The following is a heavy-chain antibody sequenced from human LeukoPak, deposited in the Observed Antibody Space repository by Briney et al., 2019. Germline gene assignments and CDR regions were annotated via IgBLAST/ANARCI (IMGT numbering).Heavy chain of an antibody. D-gene: IGHD4-17*01. CDR3: ARGYGEYVFSAFPDY. J-gene: IGHJ4*02. V-gene: IGHV4-39*01. Sequence: PAETQSLTCTVSGDSMRSSSFYSGWIRQPPGKGLEWIGTIFYSGGTYYNPSLKSRVTISLDTSTNQFSLNLSSVTAADTAVYYCARGYGEYVFSAFPDYWGEETLATVSS. CDR1: GDSMRSSSFY. CDR2: IFYSGGT.